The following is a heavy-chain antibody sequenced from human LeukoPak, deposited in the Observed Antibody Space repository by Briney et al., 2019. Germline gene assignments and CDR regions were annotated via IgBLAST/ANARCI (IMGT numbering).Heavy chain of an antibody. Sequence: GGSLRLSCTASGFSFSNYEMDWVRQAPGKGLEWVSYISSSGGTIFYADSVKGRFTISRDNAKNSMYLQTSSLRAEDTAVYYCARELTSDSSGYDAFHIWGQGTPVTVSS. J-gene: IGHJ3*02. CDR2: ISSSGGTI. D-gene: IGHD3-22*01. V-gene: IGHV3-48*03. CDR1: GFSFSNYE. CDR3: ARELTSDSSGYDAFHI.